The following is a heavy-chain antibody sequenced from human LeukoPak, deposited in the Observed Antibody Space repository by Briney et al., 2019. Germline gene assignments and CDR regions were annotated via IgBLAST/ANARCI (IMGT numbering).Heavy chain of an antibody. D-gene: IGHD3-22*01. V-gene: IGHV4-30-4*07. CDR2: IYYSGST. J-gene: IGHJ6*03. CDR3: ARDNWKDSSGYLGYYYYYMDV. Sequence: SETLSLTCAVSGGSISSGGYSWSWIRQPPGKGLEWIGYIYYSGSTYYNPSLKSRVTISVDTSKNQFSLKLSSVTAADTAVYYCARDNWKDSSGYLGYYYYYMDVWGKGTTVTVSS. CDR1: GGSISSGGYS.